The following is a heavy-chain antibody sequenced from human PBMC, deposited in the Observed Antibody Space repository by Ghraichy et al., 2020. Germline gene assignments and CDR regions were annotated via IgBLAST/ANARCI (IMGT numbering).Heavy chain of an antibody. CDR2: ISSSSSTI. CDR3: ARTHRESYGVYDY. J-gene: IGHJ4*02. D-gene: IGHD4/OR15-4a*01. Sequence: LSLTCAASGFTFSSYSMNWVRQAPGKGLEWVSYISSSSSTIYYADSVKGRFTISRDNAKNSLYLQMNSLRDEDTAVYYCARTHRESYGVYDYWGQGTLVTVSS. V-gene: IGHV3-48*02. CDR1: GFTFSSYS.